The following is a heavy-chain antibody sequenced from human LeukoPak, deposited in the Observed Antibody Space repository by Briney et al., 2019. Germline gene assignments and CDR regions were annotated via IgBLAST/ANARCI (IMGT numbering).Heavy chain of an antibody. J-gene: IGHJ4*02. D-gene: IGHD2-2*01. Sequence: SETLSLTCAVYGGSFSGYYWSWLRQPPGKGLEWIGEINHSGSTNYNPSLKSRVTISVGTSKNQFSLKLSSVTAADTAVYYCARIKPGYCSSTSCPNYDYWGQGTLVTVSS. CDR1: GGSFSGYY. CDR3: ARIKPGYCSSTSCPNYDY. CDR2: INHSGST. V-gene: IGHV4-34*01.